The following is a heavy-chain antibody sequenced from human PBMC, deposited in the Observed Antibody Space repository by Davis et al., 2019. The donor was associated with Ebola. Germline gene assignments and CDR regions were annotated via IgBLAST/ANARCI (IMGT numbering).Heavy chain of an antibody. D-gene: IGHD5-18*01. Sequence: MPSETLSLTCAVYGGSFSGYYWSWXXPPPALXLXXXSQLYHRVLSPFYPSLKSRVTISVDTSKNQFSLNLSSVNAADTAVYYCGRGVFVDTAMVGLYYYYGMDVWGQGTTVTVSS. J-gene: IGHJ6*02. CDR1: GGSFSGYY. V-gene: IGHV4-34*01. CDR3: GRGVFVDTAMVGLYYYYGMDV. CDR2: LYHRVLS.